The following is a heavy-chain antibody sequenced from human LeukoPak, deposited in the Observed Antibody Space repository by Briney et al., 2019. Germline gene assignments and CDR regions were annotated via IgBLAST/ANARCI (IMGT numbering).Heavy chain of an antibody. CDR2: MNPNSGNT. D-gene: IGHD1-1*01. V-gene: IGHV1-8*01. J-gene: IGHJ6*02. CDR3: ARGKLERRGIYGMDV. Sequence: ASVKVSSKASGYTFTSYDINWVRQATGQGLEWMGWMNPNSGNTGYAQKFQGRVTMTRNTSISTAYMELSSLRSEDTAVYYCARGKLERRGIYGMDVWGQGTTVTVSS. CDR1: GYTFTSYD.